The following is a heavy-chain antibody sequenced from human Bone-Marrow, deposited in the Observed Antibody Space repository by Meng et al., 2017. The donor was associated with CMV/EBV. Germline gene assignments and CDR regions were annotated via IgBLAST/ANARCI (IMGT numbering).Heavy chain of an antibody. CDR2: IYHSGST. J-gene: IGHJ2*01. CDR1: GYSISSGYY. CDR3: ARGWELPRFFDL. Sequence: SETLSLTCTVSGYSISSGYYWGWIRQPPGKGLEWIGNIYHSGSTNYNPSLKSRVTISVDTSKNQFSLKLSSVTAADTAVYYCARGWELPRFFDLWGRGTLVTVSS. D-gene: IGHD1-26*01. V-gene: IGHV4-38-2*02.